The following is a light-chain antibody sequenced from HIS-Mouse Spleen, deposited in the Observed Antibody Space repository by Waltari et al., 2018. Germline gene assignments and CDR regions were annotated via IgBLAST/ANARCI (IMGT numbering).Light chain of an antibody. Sequence: DIQMTRYPSSLSASARRRGTITCQAIQDTSNYLTWYQQKQGKAPKLLIYDASNLETGVPSRFSGSGSGTDFTFTISSLQPEDIATYYCQQYDNLPLYTFGQGTKLEIK. CDR2: DAS. J-gene: IGKJ2*01. CDR3: QQYDNLPLYT. V-gene: IGKV1-33*01. CDR1: QDTSNY.